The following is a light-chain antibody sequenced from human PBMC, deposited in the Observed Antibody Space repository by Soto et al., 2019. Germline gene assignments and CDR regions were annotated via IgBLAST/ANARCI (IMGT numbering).Light chain of an antibody. Sequence: ALTQPASVSGSPGQSITISCTGTSSDVGGYNYVSWYQQYPGKVPKLLIYNVSNRPSGVSNRFSGSKSGNTASLTISGLQAEDEADYFCTSSTSGSLYVFGTGTKVTVL. J-gene: IGLJ1*01. CDR3: TSSTSGSLYV. CDR2: NVS. V-gene: IGLV2-14*01. CDR1: SSDVGGYNY.